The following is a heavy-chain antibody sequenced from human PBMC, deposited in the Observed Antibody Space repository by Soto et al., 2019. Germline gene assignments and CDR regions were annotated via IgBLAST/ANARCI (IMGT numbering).Heavy chain of an antibody. CDR1: GGSISSYY. D-gene: IGHD6-19*01. Sequence: SETLSLTCSVSGGSISSYYWSWIRQPPGKGLEWIGYIYHTGSTNYNPSLKSRLTISIDTSKNQFSLKLSYVTAADTATYYCGSAGQWIAFDYWGQGSLVTVSS. CDR3: GSAGQWIAFDY. CDR2: IYHTGST. J-gene: IGHJ4*02. V-gene: IGHV4-59*01.